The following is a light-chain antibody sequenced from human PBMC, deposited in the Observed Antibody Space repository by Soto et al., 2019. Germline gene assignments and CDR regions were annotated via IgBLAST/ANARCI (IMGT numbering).Light chain of an antibody. Sequence: DIVLTQSPGTLSLSPGERATLSCRASQSVRGNYLAWYQQKPGQAPRLLIYGASSRATGIPDRFSGSGSGTDFTLTISKLEAGDFAVYYCQQYDSSPLYTFGQGTKLEIK. CDR3: QQYDSSPLYT. J-gene: IGKJ2*01. CDR2: GAS. V-gene: IGKV3-20*01. CDR1: QSVRGNY.